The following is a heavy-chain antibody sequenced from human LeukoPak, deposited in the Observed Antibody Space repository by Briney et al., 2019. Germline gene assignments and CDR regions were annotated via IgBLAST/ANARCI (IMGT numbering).Heavy chain of an antibody. Sequence: SETLSLTCTVSGGSISSSSYYWGWIRQPPGKGLEWIGSIYYSGSTYYNPSLKSRVTISVDTSKNQFSLKLSSVTAADTAVYYCARDVWPSSGPAMDDAFDIWGQGTMVTVSS. V-gene: IGHV4-39*07. CDR2: IYYSGST. CDR1: GGSISSSSYY. J-gene: IGHJ3*02. CDR3: ARDVWPSSGPAMDDAFDI. D-gene: IGHD2-2*01.